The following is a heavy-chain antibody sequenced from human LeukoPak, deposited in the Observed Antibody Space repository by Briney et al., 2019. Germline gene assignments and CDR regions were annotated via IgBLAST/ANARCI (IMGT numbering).Heavy chain of an antibody. Sequence: GGSLRLSCAASGFTFSSYAVSWVRQAPGKGLEWVSAISGSGGSTYYADSVKGRFTISRDNSKNTLYLQMNSLRAEDTAVYYCAKDGCSSTSCHYYYYYMDVWGKGTTVTVSS. CDR1: GFTFSSYA. V-gene: IGHV3-23*01. CDR3: AKDGCSSTSCHYYYYYMDV. CDR2: ISGSGGST. D-gene: IGHD2-2*01. J-gene: IGHJ6*03.